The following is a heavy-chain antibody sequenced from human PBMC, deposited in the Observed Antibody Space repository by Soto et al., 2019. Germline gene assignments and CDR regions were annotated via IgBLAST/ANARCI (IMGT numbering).Heavy chain of an antibody. D-gene: IGHD3-10*01. Sequence: QVQVVQSGAEVKKPGASVKVSCKASGYTFTSYAISWVRQAPGQGLEWMGWISGYIGNTNYAQNLQDRVIMTTDTSTTTAYMELRSLTSDDTAVYYCARERGWYFDLWGRGTLVTVSS. CDR2: ISGYIGNT. V-gene: IGHV1-18*01. CDR1: GYTFTSYA. J-gene: IGHJ2*01. CDR3: ARERGWYFDL.